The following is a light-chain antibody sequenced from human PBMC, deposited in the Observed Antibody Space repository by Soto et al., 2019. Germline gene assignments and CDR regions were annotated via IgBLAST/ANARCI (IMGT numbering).Light chain of an antibody. CDR2: AAS. Sequence: EIVLTQSPGTLSLSPGERATLSCRASQSVGSSYLAWYQQKPGQAPRLLIYAASSRATGVPERFSGSGSGTDFTLTISRLEPEDFAVYYCQQYGISPPNIFGKGTRLEIK. CDR1: QSVGSSY. CDR3: QQYGISPPNI. V-gene: IGKV3-20*01. J-gene: IGKJ5*01.